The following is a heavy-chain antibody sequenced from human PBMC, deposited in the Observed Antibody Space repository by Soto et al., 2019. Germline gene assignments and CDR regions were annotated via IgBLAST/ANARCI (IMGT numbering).Heavy chain of an antibody. CDR2: INHSGST. J-gene: IGHJ4*02. Sequence: SETLSLTCAVYGGSFSGYYWSWIRQPPGKGLEWIGEINHSGSTNYNPSLKSRVTISVDTSKNQFSLKLSSVTAADTAVYYCARGRADPWYRVYYFGYWGQGTLVTASS. CDR3: ARGRADPWYRVYYFGY. V-gene: IGHV4-34*01. CDR1: GGSFSGYY. D-gene: IGHD2-15*01.